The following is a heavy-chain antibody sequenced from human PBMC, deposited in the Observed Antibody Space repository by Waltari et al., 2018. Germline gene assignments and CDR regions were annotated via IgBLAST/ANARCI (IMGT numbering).Heavy chain of an antibody. CDR1: GGSISSSSDY. CDR2: ISYTGST. D-gene: IGHD5-18*01. CDR3: ARPTQPRGYNYGRDY. J-gene: IGHJ4*02. V-gene: IGHV4-39*01. Sequence: QLQLQESGPGLVKPSETLSLTCTVSGGSISSSSDYWGWIRQPPGKGLESIGSISYTGSTDYKPSLKSRVTISVDTSKNQFSLKLSSVTAADTAVYYCARPTQPRGYNYGRDYWGQGTLVTVSS.